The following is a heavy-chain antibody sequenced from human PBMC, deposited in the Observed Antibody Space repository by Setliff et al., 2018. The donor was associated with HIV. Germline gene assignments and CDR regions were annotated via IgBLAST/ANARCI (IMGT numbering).Heavy chain of an antibody. CDR2: VYISGTT. D-gene: IGHD3-10*01. J-gene: IGHJ4*02. Sequence: SETLSLTCTVSGVSITSGGYYWSWIRQPAGKRLEWIGRVYISGTTHYNPSLKSRVTIKLDMSNSQLSLFLTSVTAAVTGVDYCATSPAGEILGSRPFYFDYWGQGTLVTVSS. CDR3: ATSPAGEILGSRPFYFDY. V-gene: IGHV4-61*02. CDR1: GVSITSGGYY.